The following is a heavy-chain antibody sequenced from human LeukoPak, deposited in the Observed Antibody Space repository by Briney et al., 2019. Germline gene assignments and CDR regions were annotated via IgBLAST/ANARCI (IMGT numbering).Heavy chain of an antibody. Sequence: GGSLRLSCAASGFTVSSNYMSWVRQAPGKGLEWVSVIYSGGSTYYADSVEGRFTISRDNSKNTLYLQMNSLRAEDTAVYYCARTYDSSGFYFDYWGQGTLVTVSS. D-gene: IGHD3-22*01. J-gene: IGHJ4*02. CDR2: IYSGGST. CDR3: ARTYDSSGFYFDY. V-gene: IGHV3-66*01. CDR1: GFTVSSNY.